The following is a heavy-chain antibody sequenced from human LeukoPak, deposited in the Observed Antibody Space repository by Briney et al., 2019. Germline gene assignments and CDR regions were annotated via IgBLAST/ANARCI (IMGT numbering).Heavy chain of an antibody. V-gene: IGHV3-11*01. J-gene: IGHJ4*02. D-gene: IGHD1-7*01. CDR3: AGGGSLRGTTLSHY. Sequence: GGSLRLSCAASGATFINWFRQAPGKGLEWVSYITWTDGTILYADSVKGRFTSSRDNADNSMYLEMNSLRAEDTAVYYCAGGGSLRGTTLSHYWGQGTLVTVSS. CDR1: GATF. CDR2: ITWTDGTI.